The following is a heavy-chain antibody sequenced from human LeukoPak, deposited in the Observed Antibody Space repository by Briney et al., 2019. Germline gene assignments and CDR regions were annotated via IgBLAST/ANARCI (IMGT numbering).Heavy chain of an antibody. V-gene: IGHV3-48*02. Sequence: GGSLRLSCAASGFTFSSSWMHWVRQAPGKGLEWVSYISSSSTIYYADSVKGRFTISRDNAKNSLYLQMNSLRDEDTAVYYCARDGGGSGIEWGQGTTVTVSS. CDR2: ISSSSTI. D-gene: IGHD3-10*01. CDR3: ARDGGGSGIE. J-gene: IGHJ6*02. CDR1: GFTFSSSW.